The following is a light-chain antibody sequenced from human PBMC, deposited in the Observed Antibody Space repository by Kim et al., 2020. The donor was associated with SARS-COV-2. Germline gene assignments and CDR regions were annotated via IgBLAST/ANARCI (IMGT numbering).Light chain of an antibody. J-gene: IGKJ5*01. V-gene: IGKV1-17*01. CDR1: QVIAND. CDR2: GAS. CDR3: LQHNTYPIT. Sequence: ASVGDRGTINCRASQVIANDLGWYQHNPGRAPKSLLYGASSLQGGVPSRFSGSGSGTEFTLTISSVQPEDFATYYCLQHNTYPITFGQGTRLEIK.